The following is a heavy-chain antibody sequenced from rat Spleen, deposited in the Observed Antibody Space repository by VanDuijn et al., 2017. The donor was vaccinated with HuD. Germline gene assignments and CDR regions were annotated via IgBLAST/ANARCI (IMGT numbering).Heavy chain of an antibody. D-gene: IGHD1-2*01. J-gene: IGHJ2*01. CDR1: GFSLTSNG. CDR3: ARADIASVSSDGI. V-gene: IGHV2S12*01. CDR2: ISSGGST. Sequence: QVQLKESGPGLVQPSQTLSLTCTVSGFSLTSNGVSWFRQPPGKGLEWIAAISSGGSTYYNSALKSRLSISRDTSKSQVFLKMSSLQTGDTATYYCARADIASVSSDGIWGQGVMVTVSS.